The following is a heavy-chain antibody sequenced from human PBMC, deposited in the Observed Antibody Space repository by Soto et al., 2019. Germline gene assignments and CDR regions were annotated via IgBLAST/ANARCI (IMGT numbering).Heavy chain of an antibody. CDR3: ASISPQSMWGYSYCYMDV. V-gene: IGHV4-39*01. CDR2: IYYSGST. CDR1: GGSISSSSYY. J-gene: IGHJ6*03. D-gene: IGHD1-26*01. Sequence: SETLSLTCTVSGGSISSSSYYWGWIRQPPGKGLEWIGSIYYSGSTYCNPSLKSRVTISVDTSKNQFSLKLSSVTAADTAVYYFASISPQSMWGYSYCYMDVWGKGTTVTVSS.